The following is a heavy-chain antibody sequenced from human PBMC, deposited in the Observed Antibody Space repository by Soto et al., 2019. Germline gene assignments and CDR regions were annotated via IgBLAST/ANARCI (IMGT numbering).Heavy chain of an antibody. Sequence: ETLSLTCTVSGGSISSSSYYWGWILQPPGKGLEWIGSIYYSGSTYYNPSLKSRVTISVDTSKNQFSLKLSSVTAADTAVYYCARHRSGSLAWFDPWGQGTLVTVSS. D-gene: IGHD5-12*01. CDR3: ARHRSGSLAWFDP. V-gene: IGHV4-39*01. CDR1: GGSISSSSYY. CDR2: IYYSGST. J-gene: IGHJ5*02.